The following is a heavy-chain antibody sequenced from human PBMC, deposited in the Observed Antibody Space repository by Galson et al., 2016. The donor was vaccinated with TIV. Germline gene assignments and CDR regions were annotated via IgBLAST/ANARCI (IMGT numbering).Heavy chain of an antibody. V-gene: IGHV4-30-4*08. D-gene: IGHD3-10*01. J-gene: IGHJ4*02. CDR3: ARAPIRGVRGVILFDF. Sequence: TLSLTCTVSGASISRGDYYWAWIRQSPGKGLEYIGCIHYTGTSDYKPSLKSRVSMSVDTSKSHFSLRLSSVTAADTAVYFCARAPIRGVRGVILFDFWGQGALVTVSS. CDR2: IHYTGTS. CDR1: GASISRGDYY.